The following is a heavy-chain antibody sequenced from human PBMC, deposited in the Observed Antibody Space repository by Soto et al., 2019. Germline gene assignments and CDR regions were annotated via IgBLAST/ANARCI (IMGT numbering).Heavy chain of an antibody. CDR2: INPNSGGT. V-gene: IGHV1-2*02. CDR3: ARGFFDGILTGYSPTDY. J-gene: IGHJ4*02. Sequence: GASVKVSCKASGYTFTGYYMHWVRRAPGQGLEWMGWINPNSGGTNYAQKFQGRVTMTRDTSISTAYMELSRLRSDDTAVYYCARGFFDGILTGYSPTDYWGQGTLVTVSS. D-gene: IGHD3-9*01. CDR1: GYTFTGYY.